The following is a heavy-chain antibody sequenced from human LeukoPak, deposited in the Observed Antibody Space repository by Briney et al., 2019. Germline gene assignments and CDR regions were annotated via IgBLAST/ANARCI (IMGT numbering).Heavy chain of an antibody. D-gene: IGHD6-19*01. J-gene: IGHJ5*02. V-gene: IGHV3-23*01. CDR1: GFTFSSYA. CDR3: AKVTGYSSGWYLGWFDP. Sequence: GGSLRLSCAASGFTFSSYAMSWVRQAPGKGLEWVSAISGSGGSTYYADSVKGRFTISRDNSKNTLYLQMNSLRAEDTAVYYCAKVTGYSSGWYLGWFDPWGQGTLVTVSS. CDR2: ISGSGGST.